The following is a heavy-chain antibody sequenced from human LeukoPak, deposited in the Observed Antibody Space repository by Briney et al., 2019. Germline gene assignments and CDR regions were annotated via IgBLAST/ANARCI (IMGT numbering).Heavy chain of an antibody. CDR3: AKVSTRLYFDY. D-gene: IGHD2/OR15-2a*01. J-gene: IGHJ4*02. CDR1: GFPFSNYA. CDR2: ISESGDKT. V-gene: IGHV3-23*01. Sequence: GGSLRLSCAASGFPFSNYAMNWVRQAPGKGLEWVSSISESGDKTDYADSVRGRFTISRDNSQNTLYLQMNSLRAEDTAVYYCAKVSTRLYFDYWGQGTLVTVSS.